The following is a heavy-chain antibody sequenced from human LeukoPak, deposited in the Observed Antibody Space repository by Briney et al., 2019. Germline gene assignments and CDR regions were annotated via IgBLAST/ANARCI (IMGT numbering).Heavy chain of an antibody. CDR2: ISYDGSNK. Sequence: GGSLRLSCAASGFTFSSYAMHWVRQAPGKGLEWVAVISYDGSNKYYADSVKGQFTISRDNSKNTLYLQMNSLRAEDTAVYYCARDPVPELWGQGTLVTVSS. CDR1: GFTFSSYA. V-gene: IGHV3-30-3*01. CDR3: ARDPVPEL. D-gene: IGHD1-1*01. J-gene: IGHJ4*02.